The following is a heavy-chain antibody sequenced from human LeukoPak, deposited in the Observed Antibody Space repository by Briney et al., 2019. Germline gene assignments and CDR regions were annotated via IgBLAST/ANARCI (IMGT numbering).Heavy chain of an antibody. V-gene: IGHV1-46*03. Sequence: ASVKVSCKASGYTFTSYYMHWVRQAPGQGLEWMGIINPSGGSTSYAQKFQGRVTMTRDTSTSTVYMELSSLRSEDTAVYYCARGIRPAYYDSSGYYYXWGQGTLVTVSS. D-gene: IGHD3-22*01. CDR1: GYTFTSYY. CDR3: ARGIRPAYYDSSGYYYX. CDR2: INPSGGST. J-gene: IGHJ4*02.